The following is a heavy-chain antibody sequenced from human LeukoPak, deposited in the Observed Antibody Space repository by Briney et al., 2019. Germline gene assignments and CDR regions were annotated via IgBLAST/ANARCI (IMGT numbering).Heavy chain of an antibody. CDR3: ARDLRIAAAGTGFGY. Sequence: GGSLRLSCAASGFTFSSYSMNWVRQAPGKGLEWVSSISSSSSYIYYADSVKGRFTISRDNAKNSLYLQMNSLRAEDTAVYYCARDLRIAAAGTGFGYWGQGTLVTVSS. J-gene: IGHJ4*02. V-gene: IGHV3-21*01. CDR1: GFTFSSYS. CDR2: ISSSSSYI. D-gene: IGHD6-13*01.